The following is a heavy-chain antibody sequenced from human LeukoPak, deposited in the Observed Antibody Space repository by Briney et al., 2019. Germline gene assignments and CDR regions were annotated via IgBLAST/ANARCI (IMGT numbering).Heavy chain of an antibody. D-gene: IGHD2-8*02. CDR1: GSTFSRYG. CDR2: ISYDGTDK. V-gene: IGHV3-30*18. CDR3: AKEVVLNWFDS. Sequence: GGSLRLSCAGSGSTFSRYGMHWVRQAPGKGVEWVAVISYDGTDKYYADSVKGRFTISRDNSKNTLSLQMNSLRAEDTAVYYCAKEVVLNWFDSWGQGTLVTVSS. J-gene: IGHJ5*01.